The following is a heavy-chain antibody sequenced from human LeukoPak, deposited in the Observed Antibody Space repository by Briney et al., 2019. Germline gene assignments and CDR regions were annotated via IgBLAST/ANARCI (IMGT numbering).Heavy chain of an antibody. D-gene: IGHD3-10*01. CDR1: GGSISRYY. Sequence: PSETLSLTCTVSGGSISRYYWSWIRQPAGKGLEWIGRIYTSGSTNYNPSLKSRVTISVDKSKNQFSLKLSSVTAADTAVYYCARERYGNYYYYMDVWGKGTTVTVSS. CDR2: IYTSGST. CDR3: ARERYGNYYYYMDV. V-gene: IGHV4-4*07. J-gene: IGHJ6*03.